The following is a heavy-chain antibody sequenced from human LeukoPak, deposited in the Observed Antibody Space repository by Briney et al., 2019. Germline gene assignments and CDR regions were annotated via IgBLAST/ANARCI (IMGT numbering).Heavy chain of an antibody. D-gene: IGHD6-19*01. CDR3: ATTGPVYGSSGGGAFDI. V-gene: IGHV1-24*01. CDR1: GYTLTELS. CDR2: FDPEDGET. Sequence: ASVKVSCKVSGYTLTELSMHWVRQAPGKGLEWMGGFDPEDGETIYAQKFQGRVTMTEDTSTDTAYMELSSLRSEDTAVYYCATTGPVYGSSGGGAFDIWGQGTMVTVSS. J-gene: IGHJ3*02.